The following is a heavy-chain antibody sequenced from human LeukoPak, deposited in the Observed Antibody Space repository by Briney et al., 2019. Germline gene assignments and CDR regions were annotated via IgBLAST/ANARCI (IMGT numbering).Heavy chain of an antibody. D-gene: IGHD1-26*01. J-gene: IGHJ4*02. CDR2: ISLSGVT. Sequence: ASETLSLTCGVSGGSISSTNWWSWVRQPPGQGLEWIGEISLSGVTNYNPSLKSRVTMSLDRSKSHLSLTLTSVTAADTAVYYCSRESGAFSPFGYWGQGTLVTVSS. CDR3: SRESGAFSPFGY. CDR1: GGSISSTNW. V-gene: IGHV4-4*02.